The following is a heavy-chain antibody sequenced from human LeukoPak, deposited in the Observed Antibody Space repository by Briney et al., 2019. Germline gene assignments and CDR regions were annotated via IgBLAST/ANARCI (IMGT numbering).Heavy chain of an antibody. V-gene: IGHV4-59*01. D-gene: IGHD2-15*01. CDR3: ARRYCSGGSCSFDP. Sequence: SETLSLTCTVSGGSLSSYYWSWIRQPPGEGLEWIGYIYYSGSTNYNPSLKSRVTISVDTSKNQFSLKLSSVTAADTAVYYCARRYCSGGSCSFDPWGQGTLVTVSS. CDR1: GGSLSSYY. J-gene: IGHJ5*02. CDR2: IYYSGST.